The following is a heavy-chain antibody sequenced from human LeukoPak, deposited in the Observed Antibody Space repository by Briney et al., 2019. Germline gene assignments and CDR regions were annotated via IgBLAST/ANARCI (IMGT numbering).Heavy chain of an antibody. J-gene: IGHJ6*02. CDR3: ASVVGSARQYGMDV. D-gene: IGHD3-10*01. CDR2: INHSGST. Sequence: PSDTLSLTCAVYGGSFSGYYWSWIRQPPGKGLEWIGEINHSGSTNYNPSLKNRVTISVDTSKNQFSLKLSSVTAADTAVYYCASVVGSARQYGMDVWGQGTTVTVSS. CDR1: GGSFSGYY. V-gene: IGHV4-34*01.